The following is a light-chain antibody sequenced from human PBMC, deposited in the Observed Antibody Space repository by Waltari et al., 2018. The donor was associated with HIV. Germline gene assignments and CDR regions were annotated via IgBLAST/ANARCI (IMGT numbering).Light chain of an antibody. Sequence: SVLTQPPSVSAAPGQKVTISCSGSSSNIGNNYVSWFQQLPGAAPRFLIYDNNRRPAGVPDRFSGSRSGTSATLGVSGLQPGDEADYYCGTWDTSLDAGVFGGGTKLTVL. CDR2: DNN. V-gene: IGLV1-51*01. CDR1: SSNIGNNY. J-gene: IGLJ3*02. CDR3: GTWDTSLDAGV.